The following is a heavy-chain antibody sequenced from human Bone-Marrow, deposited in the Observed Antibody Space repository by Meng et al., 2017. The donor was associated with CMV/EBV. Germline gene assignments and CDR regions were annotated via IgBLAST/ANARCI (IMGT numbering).Heavy chain of an antibody. CDR2: IYYSGST. D-gene: IGHD2-15*01. Sequence: QLRLQESGPGLVKPSQTLSLTGTVSGGSISSGDYYWSWIRQPPGKGLGWIGYIYYSGSTYYNPSLKSRVTISVDTSKNQFSLKLSSVTAADTAVYYCARDRSSDYAYYYMDVWGKGTTVTVSS. CDR1: GGSISSGDYY. J-gene: IGHJ6*03. V-gene: IGHV4-30-4*08. CDR3: ARDRSSDYAYYYMDV.